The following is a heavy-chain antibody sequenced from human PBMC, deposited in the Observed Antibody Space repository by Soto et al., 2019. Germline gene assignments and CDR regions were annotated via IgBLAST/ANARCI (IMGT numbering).Heavy chain of an antibody. CDR1: GGTFSSYA. CDR3: ARDLSDIVVVPAAHYGMDV. J-gene: IGHJ6*02. Sequence: ASVKVSCKASGGTFSSYAISWVRQAPGQGLEWMGGIIPIFGNTNDAQKVQGRVTMTTDTSTSTAYMELRSLISDDTAVYYCARDLSDIVVVPAAHYGMDVWGQGTTVTVSS. CDR2: IIPIFGNT. V-gene: IGHV1-18*01. D-gene: IGHD2-2*01.